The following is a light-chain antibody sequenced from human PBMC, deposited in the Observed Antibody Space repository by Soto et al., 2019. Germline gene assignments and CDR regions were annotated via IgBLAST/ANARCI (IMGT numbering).Light chain of an antibody. CDR1: QGISSW. V-gene: IGKV1-12*01. J-gene: IGKJ4*01. CDR3: KSPKSFPLS. Sequence: DIQMTQSPSSVSASVGDRVTITCRASQGISSWLAWYQQKPGKAPKLLIYAASILQSGVPSRFGGSGSGTVFPIPISPLTPEYLAIYSGKSPKSFPLSFGGGTKVEIK. CDR2: AAS.